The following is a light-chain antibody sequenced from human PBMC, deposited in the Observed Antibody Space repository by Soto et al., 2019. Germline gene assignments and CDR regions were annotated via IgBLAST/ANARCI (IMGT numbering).Light chain of an antibody. J-gene: IGLJ1*01. CDR3: QSYDRGLTAYV. CDR1: SSDIGGFDL. CDR2: GND. Sequence: QSALTQPDSLSGSPGQSITISCTGSSSDIGGFDLVSWYQQHPGKAPKLLVSGNDNRPSGVPDRLSASKSGTSGSLAITGLQAEDEGHYYCQSYDRGLTAYVFGTGTKVTVL. V-gene: IGLV2-14*02.